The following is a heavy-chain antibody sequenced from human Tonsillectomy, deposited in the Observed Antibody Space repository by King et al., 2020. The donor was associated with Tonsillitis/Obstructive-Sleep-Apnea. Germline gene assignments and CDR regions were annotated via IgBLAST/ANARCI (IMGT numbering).Heavy chain of an antibody. V-gene: IGHV3-48*02. CDR1: GFTFSSYS. CDR3: ARDRDDYIWGSYRPYYFDY. Sequence: VQLVESGGGLVQPGGSLRLSCAASGFTFSSYSMNWVRQAPGKGLEWVSYISSSSSTIYYADSVKGRFTISRDNAKNSLYLQMNSLRDEDTAAYYCARDRDDYIWGSYRPYYFDYWGQGTLVTVSS. CDR2: ISSSSSTI. D-gene: IGHD3-16*02. J-gene: IGHJ4*02.